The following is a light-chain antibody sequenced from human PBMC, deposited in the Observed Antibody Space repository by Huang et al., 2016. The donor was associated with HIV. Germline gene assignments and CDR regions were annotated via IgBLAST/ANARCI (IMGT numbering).Light chain of an antibody. CDR3: QQSYRIPRT. CDR1: QSISKY. CDR2: GAS. J-gene: IGKJ2*01. Sequence: DIQMTQSPSSLSASVGYRVIITCRASQSISKYLNWYKQMPGKAPKLLIYGASSLQGGVSSRFTGSGSGTDFTLTISSLQPEDAATYYCQQSYRIPRTFGLGTLLEI. V-gene: IGKV1-39*01.